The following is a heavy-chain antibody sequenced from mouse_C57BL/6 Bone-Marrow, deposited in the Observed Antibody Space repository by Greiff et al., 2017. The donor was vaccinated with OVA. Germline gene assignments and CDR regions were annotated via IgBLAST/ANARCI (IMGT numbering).Heavy chain of an antibody. CDR3: LGSSRDY. CDR1: GYTFTSYG. D-gene: IGHD1-1*01. Sequence: VKLMESGAELARPGASVKLSCKASGYTFTSYGISWVKQRTGQGLEWIGEIYPRSGNTYYNEKLKGKATLTADKSSSTSYMELRSLTSEDSAVYFCLGSSRDYWGQGTTLTVAS. J-gene: IGHJ2*01. V-gene: IGHV1-81*01. CDR2: IYPRSGNT.